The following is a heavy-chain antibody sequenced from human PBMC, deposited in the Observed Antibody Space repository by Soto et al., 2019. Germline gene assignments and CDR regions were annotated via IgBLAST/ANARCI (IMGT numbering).Heavy chain of an antibody. V-gene: IGHV4-4*07. CDR2: IYTSGST. CDR1: GGPISSYY. CDR3: ARSGSYFHWFDP. J-gene: IGHJ5*02. Sequence: XETLSLTCTVSGGPISSYYWSWIRQPAGKGLEWIGRIYTSGSTNYNPSLKSRVTMSVDTSKNQFSLKLSSVTAADTAVYYCARSGSYFHWFDPWGQGTLVTVSS. D-gene: IGHD1-26*01.